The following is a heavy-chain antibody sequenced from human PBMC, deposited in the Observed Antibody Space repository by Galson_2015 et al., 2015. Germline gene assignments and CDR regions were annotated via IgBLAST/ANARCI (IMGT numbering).Heavy chain of an antibody. D-gene: IGHD3-3*01. Sequence: YPGDSDTRYSPSFQGQVTISADKSISTAYLQWSSLKASDTAMYYCARSIDFWSGYPWDYWGQGTLVTVSS. CDR2: YPGDSDT. CDR3: ARSIDFWSGYPWDY. V-gene: IGHV5-51*01. J-gene: IGHJ4*02.